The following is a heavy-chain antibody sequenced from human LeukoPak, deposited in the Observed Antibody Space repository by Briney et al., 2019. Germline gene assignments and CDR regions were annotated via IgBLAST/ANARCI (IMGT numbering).Heavy chain of an antibody. Sequence: SETLSLTCAVYGGSFSGYYWSWIRQPPGKGLEWIGEINHSGSTNYNPSLKSRVTISVDTSKNQFSLKLSSVTAADTAVYYCAREGIVATIGGLYYYYYMDVWGKGTTVTVSS. V-gene: IGHV4-34*01. CDR3: AREGIVATIGGLYYYYYMDV. J-gene: IGHJ6*03. CDR1: GGSFSGYY. D-gene: IGHD5-12*01. CDR2: INHSGST.